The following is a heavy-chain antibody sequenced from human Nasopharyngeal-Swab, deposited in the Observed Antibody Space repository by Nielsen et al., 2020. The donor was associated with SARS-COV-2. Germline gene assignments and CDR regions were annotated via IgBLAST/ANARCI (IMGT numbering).Heavy chain of an antibody. Sequence: GESLKISCAASGFTFSGSAMHWVRQASGKGLEWVGRIRSKANSYANAYSASVKGRFTISRDDSKNTAYLQMNSLKTEDRAVYYCARGRPFSGSYWDAFDIWGQGTMVTVSS. CDR3: ARGRPFSGSYWDAFDI. J-gene: IGHJ3*02. CDR1: GFTFSGSA. CDR2: IRSKANSYAN. D-gene: IGHD1-26*01. V-gene: IGHV3-73*01.